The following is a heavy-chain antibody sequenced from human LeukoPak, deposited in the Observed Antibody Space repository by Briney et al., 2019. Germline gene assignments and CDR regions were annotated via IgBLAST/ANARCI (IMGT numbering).Heavy chain of an antibody. CDR1: GGTFSSYA. CDR3: ARVGMSSGWYSLPTGGLDY. CDR2: IIPIFGTA. D-gene: IGHD6-19*01. Sequence: ASVKVSCKASGGTFSSYAISWVRQAPGQGLEWMGGIIPIFGTANYAQKFQGRVTITADESTSTAYMELSSLRSEDTAVYYCARVGMSSGWYSLPTGGLDYWGQGTLVTVSS. J-gene: IGHJ4*02. V-gene: IGHV1-69*13.